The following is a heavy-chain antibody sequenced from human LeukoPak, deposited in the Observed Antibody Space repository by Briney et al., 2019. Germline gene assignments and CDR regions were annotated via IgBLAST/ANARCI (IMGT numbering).Heavy chain of an antibody. V-gene: IGHV4-34*01. Sequence: SETLSLTCAVYGGSFSGYYWSWIRQPPGKGLEWIGEINHSGSTNYNPSLKSRVTISVDTSKNQFSLKLSSVTAADTAVYYCARCSSTSCYTGDAFDIWGQGTMVTVSS. D-gene: IGHD2-2*02. CDR1: GGSFSGYY. CDR2: INHSGST. J-gene: IGHJ3*02. CDR3: ARCSSTSCYTGDAFDI.